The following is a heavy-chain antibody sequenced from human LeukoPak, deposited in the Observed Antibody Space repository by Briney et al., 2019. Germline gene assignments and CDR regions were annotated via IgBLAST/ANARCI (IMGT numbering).Heavy chain of an antibody. Sequence: PGGSLRLSCSASGFTFSIHYMSWVRQAPGKGLECVANIKQDGSETYYVDSVKGRFTISRDNARNSLYLQMNNLRVEDTAVYYCARQSHRAEQYYFDYWGQGTLVTVSS. V-gene: IGHV3-7*01. D-gene: IGHD1-26*01. CDR1: GFTFSIHY. CDR2: IKQDGSET. J-gene: IGHJ4*02. CDR3: ARQSHRAEQYYFDY.